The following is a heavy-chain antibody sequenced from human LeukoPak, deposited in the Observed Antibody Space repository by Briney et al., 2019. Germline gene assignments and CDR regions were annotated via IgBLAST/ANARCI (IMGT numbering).Heavy chain of an antibody. CDR1: GYTFNNHG. J-gene: IGHJ5*02. CDR3: ARDPSNTSGWKTWFDP. CDR2: ISAYNGDT. Sequence: GASVKVSCKASGYTFNNHGISWVRQAPGQGLEWMGWISAYNGDTNFAQKFQGRVTLTTDRTTSTAYLELRSLRSDDTAVYYCARDPSNTSGWKTWFDPWGQGTLVTVSS. V-gene: IGHV1-18*04. D-gene: IGHD6-19*01.